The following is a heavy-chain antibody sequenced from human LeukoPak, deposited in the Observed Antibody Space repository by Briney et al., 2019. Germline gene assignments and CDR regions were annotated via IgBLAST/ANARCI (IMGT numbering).Heavy chain of an antibody. CDR1: GFTFGDYA. J-gene: IGHJ4*02. D-gene: IGHD6-6*01. CDR2: IRSKTYGGTT. V-gene: IGHV3-49*03. Sequence: GGSLRLSCTASGFTFGDYAMSWFRQAPGKGLEWVGFIRSKTYGGTTEYAASVKGRFTISRDDSKSIAYLQINSLKTEDTAVYYCTSSSEILEVPYYFDYWGQGTLVTVSS. CDR3: TSSSEILEVPYYFDY.